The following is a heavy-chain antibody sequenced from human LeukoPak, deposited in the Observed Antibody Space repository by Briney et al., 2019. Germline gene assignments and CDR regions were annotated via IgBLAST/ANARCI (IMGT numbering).Heavy chain of an antibody. D-gene: IGHD3-9*01. J-gene: IGHJ4*02. Sequence: PGGSLRLSCAASGFTFSRHWMNWVRQAPGKGLEWVSGFSGSGDTTYFPDSVKGRFTISRDNSKKTLYLQINSLRAEDTAVYYCAKGSGFLGGYYFDYWGQGTLVTVSS. CDR3: AKGSGFLGGYYFDY. V-gene: IGHV3-23*01. CDR1: GFTFSRHW. CDR2: FSGSGDTT.